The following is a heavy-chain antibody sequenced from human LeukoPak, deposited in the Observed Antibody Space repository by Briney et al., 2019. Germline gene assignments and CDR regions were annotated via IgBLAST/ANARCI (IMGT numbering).Heavy chain of an antibody. J-gene: IGHJ6*02. V-gene: IGHV3-21*01. Sequence: PGGSLRLSCAASGFTLSSYSMNWVRQAPGKGLEWVSSISSSSSYIYYADSVKGRFTISRDNAKNSLYLQMNSLRAEDTAVYYCARDSSLVPEYGMDVWGQGTTVTVSS. CDR1: GFTLSSYS. CDR2: ISSSSSYI. D-gene: IGHD2-2*01. CDR3: ARDSSLVPEYGMDV.